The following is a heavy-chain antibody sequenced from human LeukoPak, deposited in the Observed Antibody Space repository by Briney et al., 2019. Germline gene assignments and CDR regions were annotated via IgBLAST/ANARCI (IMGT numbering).Heavy chain of an antibody. D-gene: IGHD3-10*01. CDR1: GFTVSSNY. CDR3: AREGLTMVRGADV. Sequence: GGSLRLSCAASGFTVSSNYMSWVRQAPGKGLEWVSVIYSGGSTYYADSVKGRFTISGDNSKNTVYLQMNSLRAEDTAVYYCAREGLTMVRGADVWGKGTTVTVSS. V-gene: IGHV3-53*01. CDR2: IYSGGST. J-gene: IGHJ6*04.